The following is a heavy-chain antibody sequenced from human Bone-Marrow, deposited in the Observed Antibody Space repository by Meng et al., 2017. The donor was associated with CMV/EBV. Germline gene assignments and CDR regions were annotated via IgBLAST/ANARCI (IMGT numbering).Heavy chain of an antibody. J-gene: IGHJ6*02. CDR3: ARERNYDFWSGLYYYYGMDV. V-gene: IGHV3-30*04. CDR1: GFTFSSYA. Sequence: GGSLRLSCAASGFTFSSYAMHWVRQAPGKGLEWVAVISYDGSNKYYADSVKGRFTISRDNSKNTLYLQMNSLRAEDTAVYYCARERNYDFWSGLYYYYGMDVWGQGTTVTVS. D-gene: IGHD3-3*01. CDR2: ISYDGSNK.